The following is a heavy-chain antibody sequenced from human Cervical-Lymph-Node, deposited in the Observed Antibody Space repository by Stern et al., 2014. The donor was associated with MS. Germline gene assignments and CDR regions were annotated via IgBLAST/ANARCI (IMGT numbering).Heavy chain of an antibody. Sequence: QLQLQESGPGLLRPSETLPLTCTVSGASITSHFWSWIRQPPGKGLEWVVYIYYRGTTNYNAPLQGRAAISIDASKTQFSLRLSSVTAADTAVYYCARATDLWGQGTLVTVSS. J-gene: IGHJ5*02. CDR2: IYYRGTT. V-gene: IGHV4-59*11. CDR1: GASITSHF. CDR3: ARATDL.